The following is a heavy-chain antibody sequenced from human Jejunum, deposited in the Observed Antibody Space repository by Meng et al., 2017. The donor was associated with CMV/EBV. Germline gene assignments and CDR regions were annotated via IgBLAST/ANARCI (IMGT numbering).Heavy chain of an antibody. CDR1: GDSLSRTY. D-gene: IGHD3-3*01. V-gene: IGHV4-59*01. CDR2: IYYNGDT. J-gene: IGHJ5*02. Sequence: GDSLSRTYWNWIRQPPGKGLEWIGYIYYNGDTNYNPSLKSRATISVDTSKNQFSLRLNSVTAADTAVYYCARDLDPYDFWAWFDPWGLGTLVTVSS. CDR3: ARDLDPYDFWAWFDP.